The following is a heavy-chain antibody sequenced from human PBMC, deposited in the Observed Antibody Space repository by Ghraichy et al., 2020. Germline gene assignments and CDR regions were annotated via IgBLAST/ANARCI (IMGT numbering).Heavy chain of an antibody. CDR3: ARRGIYYDTSGYYVEYFQH. CDR1: GFTFSGFS. V-gene: IGHV3-48*01. J-gene: IGHJ1*01. Sequence: GESLNISCEAFGFTFSGFSMNWVRQAPGKGLEWIAYIRSNSDAIHYADSVEGRFTISRDNAKNSLYLQMDSLRAEDTAVYYCARRGIYYDTSGYYVEYFQHWGEGTLVTVSS. D-gene: IGHD3-22*01. CDR2: IRSNSDAI.